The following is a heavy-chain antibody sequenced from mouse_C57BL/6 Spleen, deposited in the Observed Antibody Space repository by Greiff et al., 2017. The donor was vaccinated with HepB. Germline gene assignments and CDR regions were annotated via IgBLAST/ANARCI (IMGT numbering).Heavy chain of an antibody. CDR1: GYTFTSYW. CDR3: ARSYYYAMDY. J-gene: IGHJ4*01. Sequence: QVQLQQPGAELVRPGSSVKLSCKASGYTFTSYWMHWVKQRPIQRLEWIGNIDPSDSETHYNQKFKDKATLTVDKYSSTAYMKLSSLTSEDSAVYYCARSYYYAMDYWGQGTSVTVSS. V-gene: IGHV1-52*01. CDR2: IDPSDSET.